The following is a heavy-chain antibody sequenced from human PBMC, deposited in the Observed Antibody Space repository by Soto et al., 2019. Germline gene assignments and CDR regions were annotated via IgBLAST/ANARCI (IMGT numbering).Heavy chain of an antibody. CDR2: IRRKANSYTT. D-gene: IGHD6-19*01. Sequence: EVQLVESGGGLVQPGGSLRLSCAASGLIFSDYPMDWVRQAPGKGLEWVGRIRRKANSYTTEYAASVKGRVTISRDDSKNSLYLQMNSLNTEDTDVYYCAMLGGWSGGSNDMDVWGQGTTVTVSS. V-gene: IGHV3-72*01. CDR1: GLIFSDYP. J-gene: IGHJ6*02. CDR3: AMLGGWSGGSNDMDV.